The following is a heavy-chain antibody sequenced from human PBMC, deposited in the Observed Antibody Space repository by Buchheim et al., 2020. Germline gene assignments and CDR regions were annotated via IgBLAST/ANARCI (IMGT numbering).Heavy chain of an antibody. CDR3: AKAGGSDPFWNFDL. CDR2: ISGSGSGT. CDR1: GFTFSTYA. V-gene: IGHV3-23*01. Sequence: EVKLLESGGGLVQPGGSLRLSCTASGFTFSTYAMSWVRQAPGKGLEWVSAISGSGSGTFYADSVKGRFTISRDNSKNTPPLPMNSLRAEDTAVYYCAKAGGSDPFWNFDLWGRGTL. D-gene: IGHD3-10*01. J-gene: IGHJ2*01.